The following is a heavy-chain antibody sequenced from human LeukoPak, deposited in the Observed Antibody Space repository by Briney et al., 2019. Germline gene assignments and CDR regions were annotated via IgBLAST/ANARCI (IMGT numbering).Heavy chain of an antibody. J-gene: IGHJ1*01. Sequence: GGSLRLSCAASGFTFRSSWMNWVRQTPGKGLEWVATINQDASDISYVDSVKGRFTISRDNAKNSLYLQMNGLRAEDTSVYYCARREAAFGKKYFQYWGQGTLVTVSS. CDR3: ARREAAFGKKYFQY. D-gene: IGHD3-3*02. CDR2: INQDASDI. V-gene: IGHV3-7*01. CDR1: GFTFRSSW.